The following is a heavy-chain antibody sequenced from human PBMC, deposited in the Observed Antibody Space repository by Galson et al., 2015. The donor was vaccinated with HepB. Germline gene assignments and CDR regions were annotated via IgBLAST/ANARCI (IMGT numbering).Heavy chain of an antibody. D-gene: IGHD3-3*01. Sequence: SLRLSCAASGFTFSSYAMSWVRQAPGKGLEWVSAISGSGGSTYYADSVRGRFTISRDNSKNTLYLQMNSLRAEDTAVYYCATQSSVRFLEWLTYFDYWGQGTLVTVSS. CDR3: ATQSSVRFLEWLTYFDY. J-gene: IGHJ4*02. V-gene: IGHV3-23*01. CDR2: ISGSGGST. CDR1: GFTFSSYA.